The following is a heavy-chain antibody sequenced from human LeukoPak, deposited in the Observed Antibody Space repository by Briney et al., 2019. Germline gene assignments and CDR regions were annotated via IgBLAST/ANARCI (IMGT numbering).Heavy chain of an antibody. CDR1: GFTFSSYA. J-gene: IGHJ4*02. CDR3: AKRRGWLEFDY. Sequence: GGSLRLSCAPSGFTFSSYAMSSVPQAPGEGLEWVSAISGSGGSTYYADSVKGRFTISRDNSKNTLYLQMNSLRAEDTAVYYCAKRRGWLEFDYWGQGTLVTVSS. D-gene: IGHD6-19*01. CDR2: ISGSGGST. V-gene: IGHV3-23*01.